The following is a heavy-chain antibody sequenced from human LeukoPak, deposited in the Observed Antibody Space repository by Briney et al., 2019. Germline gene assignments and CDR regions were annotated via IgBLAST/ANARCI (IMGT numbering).Heavy chain of an antibody. D-gene: IGHD2-21*01. CDR2: VSQWNT. J-gene: IGHJ4*02. Sequence: PSETLSLTCTLAYDAISDYYWSWIRQPAGKGLEWIGRVSQWNTKYNPSLMSRVTMSVQASKNQFSLNLNSATAADTAVYYCARQGSDNYFDSWGPGNLVTVSS. CDR3: ARQGSDNYFDS. CDR1: YDAISDYY. V-gene: IGHV4-4*07.